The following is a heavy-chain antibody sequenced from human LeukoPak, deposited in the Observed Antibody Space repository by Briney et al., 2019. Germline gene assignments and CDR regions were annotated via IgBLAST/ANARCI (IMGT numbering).Heavy chain of an antibody. Sequence: PGGSLRLSCAASGFTFSSYGMHWVRQAPGKGLEWVSLISGDGGSTYYADSVKGRFTISRDNSKNSLYLQMNSLRTEDTALYYCARSSSWSSNWFDPWGQGTLVTVSS. CDR1: GFTFSSYG. CDR3: ARSSSWSSNWFDP. D-gene: IGHD6-13*01. J-gene: IGHJ5*02. V-gene: IGHV3-43*02. CDR2: ISGDGGST.